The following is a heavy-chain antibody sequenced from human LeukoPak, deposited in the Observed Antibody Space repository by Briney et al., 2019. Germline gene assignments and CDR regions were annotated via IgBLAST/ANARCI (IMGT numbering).Heavy chain of an antibody. Sequence: GASVKVSCKASGGTFSSYAISWVRQAPGQGLERMGGIIPIFGTANYAQKFQGRVTITADESTSTAYMELSSLRSEDTAVYYCARRKRPYYYGSGSYLGAFDIWGQGTMVTVSS. CDR3: ARRKRPYYYGSGSYLGAFDI. CDR1: GGTFSSYA. D-gene: IGHD3-10*01. CDR2: IIPIFGTA. V-gene: IGHV1-69*13. J-gene: IGHJ3*02.